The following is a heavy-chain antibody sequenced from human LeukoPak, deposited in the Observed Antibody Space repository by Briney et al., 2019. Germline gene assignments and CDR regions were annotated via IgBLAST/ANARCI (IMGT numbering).Heavy chain of an antibody. Sequence: GASVKVSCKASGYTFTSYYMHWVRQAPGQGLEWMGWINPNSGGTNYAQKFQGWVTMTRDTSISTAYMELSRLRSDDTAVYYCARASIEPWYYYGSGSHDAFDIWGQGTMVTVSS. CDR1: GYTFTSYY. V-gene: IGHV1-2*04. D-gene: IGHD3-10*01. J-gene: IGHJ3*02. CDR2: INPNSGGT. CDR3: ARASIEPWYYYGSGSHDAFDI.